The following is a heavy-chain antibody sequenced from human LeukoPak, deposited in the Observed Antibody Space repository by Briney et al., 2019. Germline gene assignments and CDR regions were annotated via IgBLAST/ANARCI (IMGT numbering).Heavy chain of an antibody. J-gene: IGHJ5*02. CDR3: ARGDYYDGGGRNWFDV. Sequence: SETLSLTCSVSGDSMSYYYWNFIRQPAGKGLEWIGRIHTSGTTYYSASLKSRVSMPVDSSRNQFSLRLTSVTAADTAIYFCARGDYYDGGGRNWFDVWGQGTLVTVSS. V-gene: IGHV4-4*07. CDR1: GDSMSYYY. CDR2: IHTSGTT. D-gene: IGHD3-16*01.